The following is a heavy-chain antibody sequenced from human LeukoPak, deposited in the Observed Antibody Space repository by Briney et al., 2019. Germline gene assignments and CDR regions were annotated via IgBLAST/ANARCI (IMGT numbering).Heavy chain of an antibody. Sequence: PGGSLRLSCAASGFTFSSYGMHWVRQAPGKGLEWVAFIRYDGSNKYYADSVKGRFTISRDNSKNTLYLQMNSLRAEDTAVYYCANSRKTHYDILTGYSEYFQHWGQGTLATVSS. CDR1: GFTFSSYG. J-gene: IGHJ1*01. CDR3: ANSRKTHYDILTGYSEYFQH. V-gene: IGHV3-30*02. D-gene: IGHD3-9*01. CDR2: IRYDGSNK.